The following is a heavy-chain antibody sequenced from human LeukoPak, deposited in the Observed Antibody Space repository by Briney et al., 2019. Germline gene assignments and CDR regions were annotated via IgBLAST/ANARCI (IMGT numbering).Heavy chain of an antibody. CDR2: IYYSGST. D-gene: IGHD3-10*01. J-gene: IGHJ2*01. CDR3: ARVKVRGVILTGYFDL. CDR1: GGSISSSSYY. V-gene: IGHV4-39*07. Sequence: PSETLSLTCTVSGGSISSSSYYWGWIRQPPGKGLEWIGSIYYSGSTYYNPSLKSRVTISVDTSKNQFSLKLSSVTAADTAVYYCARVKVRGVILTGYFDLWGRGTLVTVSS.